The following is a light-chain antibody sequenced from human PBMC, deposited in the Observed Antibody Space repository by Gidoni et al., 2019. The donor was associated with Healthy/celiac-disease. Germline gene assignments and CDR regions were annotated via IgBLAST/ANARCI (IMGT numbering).Light chain of an antibody. CDR1: QSVLYSSNNKNY. CDR2: WAS. V-gene: IGKV4-1*01. CDR3: QQYYSTLT. Sequence: DIVMTQSPDSLDVSLGERATINCKSSQSVLYSSNNKNYLAWYQQKPGQPPKLLIYWASTRESGVPDRFSGSGSGTDFTLTISSLQAEDVAVYYCQQYYSTLTFGPGTKVDIK. J-gene: IGKJ3*01.